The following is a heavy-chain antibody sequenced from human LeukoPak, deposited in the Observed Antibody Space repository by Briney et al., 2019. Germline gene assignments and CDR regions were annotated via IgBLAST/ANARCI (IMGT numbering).Heavy chain of an antibody. CDR1: GFTFNNYA. V-gene: IGHV3-23*01. CDR2: ISGSGIST. D-gene: IGHD6-13*01. J-gene: IGHJ4*02. Sequence: GGSLRLSCAASGFTFNNYAMNWVRQAPGKGLEWVSAISGSGISTYYADSVKGRFTVSRDNSKNTLYRQMNSSRAEETAVYYCAKCHISSWYAFDYWGQGTLVTVSS. CDR3: AKCHISSWYAFDY.